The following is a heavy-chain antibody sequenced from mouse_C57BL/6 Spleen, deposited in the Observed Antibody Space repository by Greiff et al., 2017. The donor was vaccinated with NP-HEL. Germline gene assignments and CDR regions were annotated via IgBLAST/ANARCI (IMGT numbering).Heavy chain of an antibody. Sequence: VQLQQSGAELVKPGASVKLSCKASGYTFTEYTIHWVKQRSGQGLEWIGWVYPGSGSINDNEKFKDKATLTADKSSSTVYMELSRLTSEDAAVYFWARNDFDDYDAFAYWGQGTLVTVSA. CDR3: ARNDFDDYDAFAY. CDR1: GYTFTEYT. D-gene: IGHD2-4*01. V-gene: IGHV1-62-2*01. J-gene: IGHJ3*01. CDR2: VYPGSGSI.